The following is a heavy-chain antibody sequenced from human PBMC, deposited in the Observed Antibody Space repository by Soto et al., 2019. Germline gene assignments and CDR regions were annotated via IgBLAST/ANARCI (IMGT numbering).Heavy chain of an antibody. CDR3: AKGISGYEFVRLDV. CDR2: SSGSGDRT. CDR1: GFTFSSYG. D-gene: IGHD5-12*01. Sequence: EVQLLESGGGLVQPGGSLRLSCSASGFTFSSYGMSWVRQAPGKGLEWVSGSSGSGDRTYYADSVKGRFTISRDNSKNTLYLQMNSLRAEDTALYYCAKGISGYEFVRLDVWGNGTTVTVSS. V-gene: IGHV3-23*01. J-gene: IGHJ6*04.